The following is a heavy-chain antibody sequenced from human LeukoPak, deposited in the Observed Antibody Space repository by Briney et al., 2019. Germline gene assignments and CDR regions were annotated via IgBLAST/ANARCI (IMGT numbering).Heavy chain of an antibody. J-gene: IGHJ4*02. CDR2: IYSGGST. D-gene: IGHD3-10*01. CDR1: GFTVSSNY. V-gene: IGHV3-53*01. CDR3: AKDGSYGSGSPHNY. Sequence: GGSLRLSCAASGFTVSSNYMSWVRLAPGKGLEWVSVIYSGGSTYYADSVKGRFTVSRDNSKNTLYLQMNSLRAEDTAVYYCAKDGSYGSGSPHNYWGQGTLVTVSS.